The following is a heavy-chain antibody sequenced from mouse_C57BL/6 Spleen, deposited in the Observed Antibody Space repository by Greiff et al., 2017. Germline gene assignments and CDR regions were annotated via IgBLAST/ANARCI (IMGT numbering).Heavy chain of an antibody. J-gene: IGHJ3*01. V-gene: IGHV1-18*01. CDR2: INPNNGGT. D-gene: IGHD2-4*01. CDR3: QGIYYDYDFAY. CDR1: GYSFTDYN. Sequence: VQLQQSGPELVKPGASVKISCKASGYSFTDYNMNWVKQSHGKSLEWIGDINPNNGGTSYNQKFKGKATLTVDKSSSTAYMELRSLTSEDSAVYYCQGIYYDYDFAYWGQGTLVTVSA.